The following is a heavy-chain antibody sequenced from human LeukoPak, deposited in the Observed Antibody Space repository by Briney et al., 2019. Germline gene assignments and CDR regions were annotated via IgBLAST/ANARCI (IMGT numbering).Heavy chain of an antibody. V-gene: IGHV3-30*04. J-gene: IGHJ4*02. CDR2: ISYDGSNK. CDR1: GFTFSSYA. D-gene: IGHD2-2*01. Sequence: PGRSLRLSCAASGFTFSSYAMHWVRQAPGKGLEWVAVISYDGSNKYYADSVKGRFTISRDNSKNTLYLQMNSLRAEDTAVYYCARATGYQLRSSAIDYWGQGTLVTVSS. CDR3: ARATGYQLRSSAIDY.